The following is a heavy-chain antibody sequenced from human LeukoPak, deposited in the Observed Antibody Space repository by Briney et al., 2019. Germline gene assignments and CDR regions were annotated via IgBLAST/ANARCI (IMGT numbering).Heavy chain of an antibody. V-gene: IGHV4-34*01. CDR1: GGSFSGYY. J-gene: IGHJ5*02. Sequence: SETLSLTCAVYGGSFSGYYWSWIRQPPGKGLEWIGEINHSGSTNYNPSLKSRVTISVDTSKNQFSLKLSSVTAADTAVYYCAARDRGYSYGYVRAEDWFDPWGQGTLVTVSS. CDR2: INHSGST. CDR3: AARDRGYSYGYVRAEDWFDP. D-gene: IGHD5-18*01.